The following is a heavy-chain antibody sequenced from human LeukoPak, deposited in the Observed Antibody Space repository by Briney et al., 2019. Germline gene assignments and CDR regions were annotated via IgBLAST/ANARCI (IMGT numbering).Heavy chain of an antibody. Sequence: SETLSLTCTVSGASISTDASYWAWIRQPPGKGLEWIGSIYYSGSTYYSSSLKSRVTLSVDTSKHPFSLKMSSVTAADTAVFYCARLFSRGWEYHFGLDVWGQGTTVTVS. CDR1: GASISTDASY. CDR3: ARLFSRGWEYHFGLDV. D-gene: IGHD6-19*01. V-gene: IGHV4-39*01. CDR2: IYYSGST. J-gene: IGHJ6*02.